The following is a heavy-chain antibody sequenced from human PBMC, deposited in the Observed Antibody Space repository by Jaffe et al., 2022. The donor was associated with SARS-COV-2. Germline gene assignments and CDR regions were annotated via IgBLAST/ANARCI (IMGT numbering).Heavy chain of an antibody. D-gene: IGHD4-17*01. V-gene: IGHV4-61*02. J-gene: IGHJ4*02. Sequence: QVQLQESGPGLVKPSQTLSLTCTVSGGSISSGSYYWGWIRQPAGKGLEWIGRIYSSGTTHYRPSLRSRLTISVDTSKNQFSLKLTSVTAADTAVYYCVRESTDYGGNTWGQGALVTVSS. CDR3: VRESTDYGGNT. CDR1: GGSISSGSYY. CDR2: IYSSGTT.